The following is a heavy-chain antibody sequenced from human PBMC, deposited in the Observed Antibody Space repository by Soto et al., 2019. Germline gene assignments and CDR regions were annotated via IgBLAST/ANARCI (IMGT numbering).Heavy chain of an antibody. Sequence: QVQLVESGGGVVQPGTSLRLSCEASGFTFSSYGMHWVRQAPGKGLECVALVWYDGSNKNYGDSVKDRFTISRDDPKSTLYLQMNSLRVEDTAIYYCARDRQLASFDLWGQGTLVTVSS. V-gene: IGHV3-33*01. CDR3: ARDRQLASFDL. D-gene: IGHD6-13*01. J-gene: IGHJ4*02. CDR1: GFTFSSYG. CDR2: VWYDGSNK.